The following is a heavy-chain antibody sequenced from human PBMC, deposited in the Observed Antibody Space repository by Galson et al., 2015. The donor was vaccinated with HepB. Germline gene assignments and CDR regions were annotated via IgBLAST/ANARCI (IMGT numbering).Heavy chain of an antibody. D-gene: IGHD3-22*01. V-gene: IGHV1-46*03. CDR2: INPSGGST. CDR1: GYTFTSYY. J-gene: IGHJ4*02. CDR3: ARARNLIYDSSGQFDY. Sequence: SVKVSCKASGYTFTSYYMHWVRQAPGQGLEWMGIINPSGGSTSYAQKFQGRVTMTRDTSTSTVYMELSSLRSEDTAVYYCARARNLIYDSSGQFDYWGQGTLVTVSS.